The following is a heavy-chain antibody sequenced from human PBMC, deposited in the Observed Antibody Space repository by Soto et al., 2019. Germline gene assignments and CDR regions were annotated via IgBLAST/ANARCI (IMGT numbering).Heavy chain of an antibody. D-gene: IGHD5-12*01. CDR3: ARDGEMATPKHSYYYGMDV. J-gene: IGHJ6*02. CDR2: ISAYNGNT. Sequence: QVQLVQSGAEVKKPGASVKVSCKASGYTFTSYGISWVRQAPGQGLEWMGWISAYNGNTNYAQKLQGRVTMTTDTSTRTAYMELRSLRTDDTAVYYCARDGEMATPKHSYYYGMDVWGQGTTVTVSS. V-gene: IGHV1-18*01. CDR1: GYTFTSYG.